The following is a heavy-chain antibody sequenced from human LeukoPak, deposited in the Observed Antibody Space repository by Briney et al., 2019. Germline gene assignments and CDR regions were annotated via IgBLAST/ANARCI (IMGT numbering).Heavy chain of an antibody. CDR3: ARDTYCSSATCYGLGWFDP. V-gene: IGHV3-7*01. Sequence: GGSLRLSCAASGFTFSSYGMHWVRQAPGGGLEWVANIKQDGSEKYYVDSVKGRFIISRDNAKNSLYLQMNSLKGEDTAVYFCARDTYCSSATCYGLGWFDPWGQGTLVTVSS. J-gene: IGHJ5*02. CDR2: IKQDGSEK. D-gene: IGHD2-2*01. CDR1: GFTFSSYG.